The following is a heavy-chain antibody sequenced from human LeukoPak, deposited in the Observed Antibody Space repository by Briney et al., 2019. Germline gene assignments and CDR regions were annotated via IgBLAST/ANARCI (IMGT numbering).Heavy chain of an antibody. D-gene: IGHD6-6*01. CDR2: INHSGST. CDR3: ARGVAARPYYYYYMDV. CDR1: GGSFSGYY. V-gene: IGHV4-34*01. Sequence: SETLSLTCAVYGGSFSGYYWSWIRQPPGKGLEWIGEINHSGSTNYNPSLKSRVTISVDTSENQFSLKLSSVTAADTAVYYCARGVAARPYYYYYMDVWGKGTTVTVSS. J-gene: IGHJ6*03.